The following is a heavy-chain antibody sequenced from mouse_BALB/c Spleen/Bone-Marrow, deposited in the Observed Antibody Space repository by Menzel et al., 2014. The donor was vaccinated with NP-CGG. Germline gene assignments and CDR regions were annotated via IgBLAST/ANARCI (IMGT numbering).Heavy chain of an antibody. J-gene: IGHJ4*01. V-gene: IGHV1-9*01. CDR3: AREDIATVVEMDY. CDR1: GYTFSSYW. CDR2: TLPGSGST. D-gene: IGHD1-1*01. Sequence: QVQLQQSGAELMKPGASVKISCKATGYTFSSYWIEWVKQRPGHGLEWIGETLPGSGSTNYNEKFKGKATFTADTSSNTACMQLSSLTSEDSAVYYCAREDIATVVEMDYWGQGTSVTVSS.